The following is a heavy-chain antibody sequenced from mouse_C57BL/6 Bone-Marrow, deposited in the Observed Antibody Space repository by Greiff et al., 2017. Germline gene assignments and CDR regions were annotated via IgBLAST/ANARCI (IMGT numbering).Heavy chain of an antibody. Sequence: VQLVESGAELVRPGTSVKVSCKASGYAFTNYFIKWVKQRPGQGLEWIGVINPGSGGTNYNEKFKGKATLTADKSSSTAYLQLRSLTSEDIAVYVCARLRYAIEYWGQGTSVTVSS. CDR1: GYAFTNYF. J-gene: IGHJ4*01. V-gene: IGHV1-54*01. CDR3: ARLRYAIEY. D-gene: IGHD2-12*01. CDR2: INPGSGGT.